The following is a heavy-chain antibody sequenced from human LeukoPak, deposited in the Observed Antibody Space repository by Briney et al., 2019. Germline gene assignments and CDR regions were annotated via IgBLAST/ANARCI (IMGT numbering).Heavy chain of an antibody. CDR3: ARNVRGGSTYLDY. Sequence: PSETLSLTCTVSGDSVSNYFWTWIRQPAGKGLEWIGRIYSSWTTTYNPSLKSRVTMSVDTSKNQFSLKLSSVTAADTAVYYCARNVRGGSTYLDYWGQGTLVTVSS. V-gene: IGHV4-4*07. CDR2: IYSSWTT. D-gene: IGHD3-16*01. J-gene: IGHJ4*02. CDR1: GDSVSNYF.